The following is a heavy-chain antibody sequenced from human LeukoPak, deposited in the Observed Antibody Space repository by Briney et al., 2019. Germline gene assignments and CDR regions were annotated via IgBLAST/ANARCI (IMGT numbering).Heavy chain of an antibody. V-gene: IGHV3-48*03. D-gene: IGHD6-19*01. CDR3: ARPYSSGWYEFDY. CDR1: GFTFSSYE. J-gene: IGHJ4*02. CDR2: ISSSGSTI. Sequence: GGSLRLSCAASGFTFSSYEMNWVRQAPGKGLEWVSYISSSGSTIYYADSVKGRFTISRDNAKNSLSLQMNSLRAEDTAVYYCARPYSSGWYEFDYWGQGTLVTVSS.